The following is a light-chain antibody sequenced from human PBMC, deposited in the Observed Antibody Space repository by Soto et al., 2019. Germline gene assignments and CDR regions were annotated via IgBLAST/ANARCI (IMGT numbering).Light chain of an antibody. J-gene: IGKJ3*01. CDR2: GSS. Sequence: EVVLTQSPGTLSLSPGERATLSCRASQSLTSAYLVWYQQKPGLAPRLLIYGSSNRATGIPDRFSGSGSGTDFTLTISILEPEDFAVYYCQHYDNTPPSLTSGPGTRLDIK. V-gene: IGKV3-20*01. CDR3: QHYDNTPPSLT. CDR1: QSLTSAY.